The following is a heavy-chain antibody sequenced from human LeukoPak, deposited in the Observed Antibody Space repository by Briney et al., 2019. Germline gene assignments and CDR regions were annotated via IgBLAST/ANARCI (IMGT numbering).Heavy chain of an antibody. J-gene: IGHJ4*02. CDR2: IYYSGST. Sequence: SETLSLTCTVSGGSISSYYWSWIRQPPGKGLEWIGYIYYSGSTNCNPSLKSRVTISVDTSKNQFSLKLSSVTAADTAVYYCARHGNAYMVRGVLYYFDYWGQGTLVTVSS. D-gene: IGHD3-10*01. CDR3: ARHGNAYMVRGVLYYFDY. V-gene: IGHV4-59*08. CDR1: GGSISSYY.